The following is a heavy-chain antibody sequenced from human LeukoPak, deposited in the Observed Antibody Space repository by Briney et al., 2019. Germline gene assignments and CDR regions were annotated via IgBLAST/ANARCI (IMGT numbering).Heavy chain of an antibody. D-gene: IGHD2-8*01. CDR1: GVTFSSYW. V-gene: IGHV3-7*03. CDR3: ARDLGYCTNGVCHTRFDY. Sequence: HPGGSLRLSCAASGVTFSSYWMNWARQAPGKGLEWVASINHNGNVNYYVDSVKGRFTISRDNAKNSLYLQMSNLRAEDTAVYFCARDLGYCTNGVCHTRFDYWGQGTLVAVSS. CDR2: INHNGNVN. J-gene: IGHJ4*02.